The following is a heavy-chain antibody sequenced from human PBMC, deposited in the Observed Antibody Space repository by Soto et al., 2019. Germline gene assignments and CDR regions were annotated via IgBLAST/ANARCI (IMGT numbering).Heavy chain of an antibody. CDR3: AHAYGGRSLY. Sequence: QITLKESGPTLVKPTQTLTLTCTFSGFALSTSRVGLGWIRQPPVKALEWLAVIYWDDAKTYRPSLKSRLTITKDTSKNQVALTTTNMDPVDTATYYCAHAYGGRSLYWGQGTLVTVSS. V-gene: IGHV2-5*02. J-gene: IGHJ4*02. CDR1: GFALSTSRVG. D-gene: IGHD4-17*01. CDR2: IYWDDAK.